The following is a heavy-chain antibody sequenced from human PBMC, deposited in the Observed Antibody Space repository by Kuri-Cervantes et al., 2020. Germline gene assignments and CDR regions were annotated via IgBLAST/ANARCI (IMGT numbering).Heavy chain of an antibody. CDR1: GGPISSGGYF. CDR3: ARDVFPTLPSPNTPNWFDP. J-gene: IGHJ5*01. CDR2: IYYSGST. V-gene: IGHV4-31*03. D-gene: IGHD3-10*01. Sequence: SETLSLTCTVSGGPISSGGYFWSWLRQHPAKGLEWIGCIYYSGSTHYNPSLKSRLTLSVDTSKNQFSLKLSSVTAADTAVYYCARDVFPTLPSPNTPNWFDPWGQGTLVTVSS.